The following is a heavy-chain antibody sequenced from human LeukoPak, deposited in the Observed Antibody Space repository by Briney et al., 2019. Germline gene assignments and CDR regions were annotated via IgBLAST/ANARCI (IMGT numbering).Heavy chain of an antibody. J-gene: IGHJ6*03. V-gene: IGHV4-39*01. CDR1: GDSFNSNTYY. D-gene: IGHD3-10*01. Sequence: SETLSLTCSVSGDSFNSNTYYWGGSRQSPGRGREGSGNVYYSGTTYYNPSLESRVTISADTSRNQFSLRLNSVTVADTAIYYCAGQGSFYYYYYMDLWGKGTTVTVSS. CDR3: AGQGSFYYYYYMDL. CDR2: VYYSGTT.